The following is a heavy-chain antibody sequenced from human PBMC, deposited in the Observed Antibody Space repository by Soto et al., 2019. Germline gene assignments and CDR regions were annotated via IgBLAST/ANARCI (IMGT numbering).Heavy chain of an antibody. D-gene: IGHD2-15*01. CDR3: ARVEDYCSGGSCYYYYGMDV. CDR2: INSDGSST. V-gene: IGHV3-74*01. Sequence: EVQLVESGGGLGQPGGSLRLSCAASGFTFSSYWMHWVRQAPGKGLVWVSRINSDGSSTSYADSVKGRFTISRDNAKNTLYLQMNSLRAEDTAVYYCARVEDYCSGGSCYYYYGMDVWGQGTTVTVSS. CDR1: GFTFSSYW. J-gene: IGHJ6*02.